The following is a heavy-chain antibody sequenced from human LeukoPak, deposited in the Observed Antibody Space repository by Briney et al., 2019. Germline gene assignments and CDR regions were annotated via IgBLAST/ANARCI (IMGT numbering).Heavy chain of an antibody. CDR1: GFSFSVYE. CDR2: ISSSGTTT. J-gene: IGHJ1*01. V-gene: IGHV3-48*03. Sequence: GGSLRLSCAASGFSFSVYEMHWVRQAPGKGLEWISDISSSGTTTYYADSVKGRFTISRDNAKNSLYLQMNSLRVEDTAVYFCMRQNRAYFFGHWGQGTLVTVSS. D-gene: IGHD3-3*01. CDR3: MRQNRAYFFGH.